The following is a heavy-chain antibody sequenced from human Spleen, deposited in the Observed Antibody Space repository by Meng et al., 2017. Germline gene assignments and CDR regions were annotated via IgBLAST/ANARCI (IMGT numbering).Heavy chain of an antibody. CDR1: GYIFNSNG. V-gene: IGHV1-18*01. CDR3: ARLFTGNWFDP. Sequence: QVQLVQSGSERMNPGASVKVSCKASGYIFNSNGINWVRQAPGQGLEWMEWISIYSSVTKYALKFQGRVTMASDTSTSTAYMELRSLTSDDTAVYYCARLFTGNWFDPWGQGTLVTVSS. CDR2: ISIYSSVT. J-gene: IGHJ5*02. D-gene: IGHD1-14*01.